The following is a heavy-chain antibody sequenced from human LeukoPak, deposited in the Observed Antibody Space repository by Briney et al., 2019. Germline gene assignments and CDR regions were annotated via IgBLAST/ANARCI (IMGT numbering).Heavy chain of an antibody. CDR3: AKAGITIFGVVSPENY. Sequence: PGGSLRLSCAASGFTFSSYAMSWVRQAPGKGLEWVSAISGSGGSTYYADSVEGRFTISRDNSKNTLYLQMNSLRAEDTAVYYCAKAGITIFGVVSPENYWGQGTLVTVSS. CDR2: ISGSGGST. J-gene: IGHJ4*02. CDR1: GFTFSSYA. V-gene: IGHV3-23*01. D-gene: IGHD3-3*01.